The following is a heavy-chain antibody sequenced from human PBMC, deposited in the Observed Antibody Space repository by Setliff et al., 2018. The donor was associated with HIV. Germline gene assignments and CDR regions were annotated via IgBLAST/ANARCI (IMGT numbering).Heavy chain of an antibody. CDR3: ARKFRPGHGVDV. D-gene: IGHD3-10*01. CDR1: RFTFNDYW. CDR2: IDRDGSET. Sequence: GGSLRLSCVASRFTFNDYWMSWVRQAPGKGLEWVANIDRDGSETNYVDSVKGRFTIFRANAKSSMYLQMNSLRAEDTAIYYCARKFRPGHGVDVWGQGTTVTVSS. V-gene: IGHV3-7*01. J-gene: IGHJ6*02.